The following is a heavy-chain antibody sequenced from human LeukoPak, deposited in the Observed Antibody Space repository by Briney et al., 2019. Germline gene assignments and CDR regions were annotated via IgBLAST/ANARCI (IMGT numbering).Heavy chain of an antibody. V-gene: IGHV4-34*01. Sequence: SETLSLTCAVYGGSFSGYYWSWIRQPPGKGLEWIGEINHSGSTNYNPSLKSRVTTSVDTSKNQFSLKLSSVTAADTAVYYCARGGRFLEWPIDYWGQGTLVTVSS. CDR3: ARGGRFLEWPIDY. D-gene: IGHD3-3*01. CDR1: GGSFSGYY. CDR2: INHSGST. J-gene: IGHJ4*02.